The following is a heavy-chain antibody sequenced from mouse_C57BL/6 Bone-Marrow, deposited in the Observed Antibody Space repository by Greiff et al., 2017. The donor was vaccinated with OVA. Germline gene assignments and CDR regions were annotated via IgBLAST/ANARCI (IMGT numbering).Heavy chain of an antibody. CDR3: TTSGNRDY. V-gene: IGHV14-4*01. J-gene: IGHJ2*01. Sequence: VQLQQPGAELVRPGASVKLSCTASGFNIKDDYMHWVKQRPEQGLEWIGWIDPENGDTEYASKFQGKAAITADTSSNTAYLQLSSLTSEDTAVYYCTTSGNRDYWGQGTTLTVSS. D-gene: IGHD1-3*01. CDR2: IDPENGDT. CDR1: GFNIKDDY.